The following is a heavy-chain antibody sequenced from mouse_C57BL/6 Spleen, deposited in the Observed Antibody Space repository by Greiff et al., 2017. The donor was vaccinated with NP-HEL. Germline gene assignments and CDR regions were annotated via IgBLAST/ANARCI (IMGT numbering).Heavy chain of an antibody. CDR1: GFTFSDYG. CDR3: ARRSNYLYYFDY. V-gene: IGHV5-17*01. Sequence: EVQLQQSGGGLVKPGGSLKLSCAASGFTFSDYGMHWVRQAPEKGLEWVAYISSGSSTIYYADTVKGRFTISRDNAKNTLFLQMTSLRSEDTAMYYCARRSNYLYYFDYWGQGTTLTVSS. CDR2: ISSGSSTI. J-gene: IGHJ2*01. D-gene: IGHD2-5*01.